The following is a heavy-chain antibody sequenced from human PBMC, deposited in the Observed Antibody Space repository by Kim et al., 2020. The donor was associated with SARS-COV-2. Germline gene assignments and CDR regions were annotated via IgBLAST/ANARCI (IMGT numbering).Heavy chain of an antibody. CDR1: GYTFTAFS. D-gene: IGHD1-1*01. Sequence: ASVKVSCKASGYTFTAFSLHWVRQAPGHRLEWMGWINGASGNTKYSQNFQGRVTITRDTSARTAYMELSSLRSEDTAGYYCARGPGTTGTTGDWGQGTLVTVSS. CDR2: INGASGNT. J-gene: IGHJ4*02. CDR3: ARGPGTTGTTGD. V-gene: IGHV1-3*01.